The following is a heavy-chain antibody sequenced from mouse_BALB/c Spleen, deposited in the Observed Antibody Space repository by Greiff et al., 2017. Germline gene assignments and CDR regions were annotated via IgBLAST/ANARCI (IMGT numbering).Heavy chain of an antibody. D-gene: IGHD2-4*01. CDR2: IYPYNGGT. Sequence: EVQLQQSGPELVKPGASVKISCKASGYTFTDYNMHWVKQSHGKSLEWIGYIYPYNGGTGYNQKFKSKATLTVDNSSSTAYMELRSLTSEDSAVYYCTREGYYDYDVPAMDYWGQGTSVTVSS. J-gene: IGHJ4*01. CDR1: GYTFTDYN. CDR3: TREGYYDYDVPAMDY. V-gene: IGHV1S29*02.